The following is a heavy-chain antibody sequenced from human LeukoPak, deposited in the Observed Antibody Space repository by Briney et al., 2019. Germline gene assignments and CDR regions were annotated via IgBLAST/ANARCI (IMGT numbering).Heavy chain of an antibody. J-gene: IGHJ4*02. Sequence: SETLSLTCTVSGGSISSYYWSWIRQPPGKGLEWIGYIYYSGSTNYNPSLKSRVTISVDTSKSQFSLKLSSVTAADTAVYYCARETTVGTDYWGQGTLVTVSS. CDR3: ARETTVGTDY. CDR2: IYYSGST. D-gene: IGHD4-23*01. V-gene: IGHV4-59*01. CDR1: GGSISSYY.